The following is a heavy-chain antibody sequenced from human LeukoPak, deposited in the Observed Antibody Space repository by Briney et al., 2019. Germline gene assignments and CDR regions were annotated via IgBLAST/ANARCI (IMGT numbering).Heavy chain of an antibody. CDR1: GGSISSYY. V-gene: IGHV4-59*12. CDR3: ARGYLLPAGDY. D-gene: IGHD2-2*01. Sequence: SETLSLTCTVSGGSISSYYWSWIRQPPGKGLGWIGYIYHSGSTYYNPSLKSRVTISVDRSKNQFSLKLSSVTAADTAVYYCARGYLLPAGDYWGQGTLVTVSS. J-gene: IGHJ4*02. CDR2: IYHSGST.